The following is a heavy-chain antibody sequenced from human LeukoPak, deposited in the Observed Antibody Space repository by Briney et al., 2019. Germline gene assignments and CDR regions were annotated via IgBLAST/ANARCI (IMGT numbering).Heavy chain of an antibody. CDR3: ATHYGGNSARFDP. CDR1: GYTFTSYY. V-gene: IGHV1-46*01. J-gene: IGHJ5*02. Sequence: ASVNVSCKASGYTFTSYYMHWVRQAPGQGLEWVGIINPSGGSTSYAQKFQGRVTMTRDTSTSTVYMELSSLRSEDTAVYYCATHYGGNSARFDPWGQGTLVTVSS. D-gene: IGHD4-23*01. CDR2: INPSGGST.